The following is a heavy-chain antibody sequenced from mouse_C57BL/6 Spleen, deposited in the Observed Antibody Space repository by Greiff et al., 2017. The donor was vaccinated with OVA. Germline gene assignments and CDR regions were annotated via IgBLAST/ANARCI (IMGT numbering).Heavy chain of an antibody. CDR2: ILPGSGST. Sequence: VQLQQSGAELMKPGASVKLSCKATGYTFTGYWIEWVKQRPGHGLEWIGEILPGSGSTNYNEKFKGKATFTADTSSNTAYMQLSSLTTDDSAIYYCARRAIYYGSRNWYFDVWGTGTTVTVSS. J-gene: IGHJ1*03. CDR1: GYTFTGYW. D-gene: IGHD1-1*01. CDR3: ARRAIYYGSRNWYFDV. V-gene: IGHV1-9*01.